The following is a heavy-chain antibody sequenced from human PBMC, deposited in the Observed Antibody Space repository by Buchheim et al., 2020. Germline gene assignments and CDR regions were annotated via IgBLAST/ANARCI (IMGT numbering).Heavy chain of an antibody. J-gene: IGHJ4*02. Sequence: LLVESGGDLVQPGGSLRLSCAASTFTFSNHAMTWVRQAPGKGLEWVASIDISGANTYYADSVRGRFSISRYNSKNTLYLQLTSLRPDDTALYYCAQELRPNDSWGPGTL. CDR1: TFTFSNHA. V-gene: IGHV3-23*04. CDR3: AQELRPNDS. CDR2: IDISGANT.